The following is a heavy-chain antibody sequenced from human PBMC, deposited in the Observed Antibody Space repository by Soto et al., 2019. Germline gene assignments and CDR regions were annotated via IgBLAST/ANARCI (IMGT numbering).Heavy chain of an antibody. CDR2: INSDGSST. Sequence: HPGGSLRLSCAASGFTFSSYWMHWVRQAPGKGLVRVSRINSDGSSTSYADSVKGRFTISRDNAKNTLYLQMNSLRAEDTAVYYCARMRMAPTHDAFDIWGQGTMVTVSS. V-gene: IGHV3-74*01. CDR3: ARMRMAPTHDAFDI. J-gene: IGHJ3*02. CDR1: GFTFSSYW. D-gene: IGHD2-15*01.